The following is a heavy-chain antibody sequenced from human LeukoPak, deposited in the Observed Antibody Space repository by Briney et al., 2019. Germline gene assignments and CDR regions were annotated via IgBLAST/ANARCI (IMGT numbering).Heavy chain of an antibody. CDR3: AKVPRGDSYGLGC. CDR2: LYSGGGST. D-gene: IGHD5-18*01. CDR1: GFTVSSNY. J-gene: IGHJ4*02. V-gene: IGHV3-53*01. Sequence: GGSVRLSCAASGFTVSSNYMSWVRQAPGKGLVWVSDLYSGGGSTYYTDSLKGRFTISRDNSKNTLYLQMNSLRAEDTAVYYYAKVPRGDSYGLGCWGQGTLVTVSS.